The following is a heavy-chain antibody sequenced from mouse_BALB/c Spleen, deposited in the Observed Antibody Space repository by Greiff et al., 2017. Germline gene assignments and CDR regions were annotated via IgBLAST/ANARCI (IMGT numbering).Heavy chain of an antibody. D-gene: IGHD2-2*01. CDR3: ARDGYPDYYAMDY. CDR2: IWAGGST. Sequence: VQLQESGPGLVAPSQSLSITCTVSGFSLTSYGVHWVRQPPGKGLEWLGVIWAGGSTNYNSALMSRLSISKDNSKSQVFLKMNSLQTDDTAMYYCARDGYPDYYAMDYWGQGTSVTVSS. J-gene: IGHJ4*01. V-gene: IGHV2-9*02. CDR1: GFSLTSYG.